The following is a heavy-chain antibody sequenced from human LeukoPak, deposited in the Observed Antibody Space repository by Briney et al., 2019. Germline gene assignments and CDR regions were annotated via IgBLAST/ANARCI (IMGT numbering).Heavy chain of an antibody. Sequence: GGSLRLSCAASGFTFSSYWMSWVSQVPGKGLEWVSYISSSSSTIYYADSVKGRFTISRDNSKNTLYLQMNSLRAEDTAVYYCAKKGYYDGSGYYMYYFDHWGQGTLVTVSS. CDR1: GFTFSSYW. D-gene: IGHD3-22*01. CDR3: AKKGYYDGSGYYMYYFDH. V-gene: IGHV3-48*01. J-gene: IGHJ4*02. CDR2: ISSSSSTI.